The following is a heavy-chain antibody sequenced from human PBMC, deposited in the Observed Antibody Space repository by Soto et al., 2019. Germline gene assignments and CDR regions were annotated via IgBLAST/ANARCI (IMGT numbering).Heavy chain of an antibody. V-gene: IGHV5-10-1*01. CDR2: IDPSDSYT. D-gene: IGHD6-13*01. CDR1: GYSFTSYW. Sequence: GESLKISCKGSGYSFTSYWISWVRQMPGKGLEWMGRIDPSDSYTNYSPSFQGHVTISADKSISTAYLQWSSLKASDTAMYYCARHTYSSSWYRGFDPWGQGTLVTVSS. CDR3: ARHTYSSSWYRGFDP. J-gene: IGHJ5*02.